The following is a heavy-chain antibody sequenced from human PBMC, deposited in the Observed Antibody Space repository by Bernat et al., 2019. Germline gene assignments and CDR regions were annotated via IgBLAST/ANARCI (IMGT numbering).Heavy chain of an antibody. CDR3: ARDHSSTPACFDY. V-gene: IGHV1-3*01. Sequence: QVQLVQSGAEVKKPGASVKVSCKASGYTFTSYAMHWVRQAPGQRLEWMGWINAGNGNTKYSQKFQGRVTITRDTSTSTAYMELRSLRSDDTAVYYCARDHSSTPACFDYWGQGTLVTVSS. CDR2: INAGNGNT. J-gene: IGHJ4*02. CDR1: GYTFTSYA. D-gene: IGHD2-2*01.